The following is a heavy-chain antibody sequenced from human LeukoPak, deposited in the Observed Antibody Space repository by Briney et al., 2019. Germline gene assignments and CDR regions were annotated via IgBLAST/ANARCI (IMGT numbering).Heavy chain of an antibody. D-gene: IGHD3-3*01. V-gene: IGHV1-8*03. CDR1: GYTFTSYD. CDR3: ARAETYFDVWSGYRRDAIDI. CDR2: MNPNSGNT. J-gene: IGHJ3*02. Sequence: ASVKVSCKASGYTFTSYDINWVRQATGQGLEWMGWMNPNSGNTGYAQKFQGRVTITWNTSISTAYMELSCLRSEDTAVYYCARAETYFDVWSGYRRDAIDIWGQGTMGTVSS.